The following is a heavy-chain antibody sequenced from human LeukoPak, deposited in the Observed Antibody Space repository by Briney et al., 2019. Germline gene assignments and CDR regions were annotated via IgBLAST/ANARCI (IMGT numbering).Heavy chain of an antibody. J-gene: IGHJ4*02. D-gene: IGHD3-10*01. CDR2: IRSDGSNK. CDR3: AKGWSYYVDS. V-gene: IGHV3-30*02. Sequence: GGSLRLSCEASGFTFSNYGMHWVRRAPGKGLEWVAFIRSDGSNKYYADSVKGRFTISRDNSKNTVYLQMNTLRGEDTAVYYCAKGWSYYVDSWGQGTLVTVSS. CDR1: GFTFSNYG.